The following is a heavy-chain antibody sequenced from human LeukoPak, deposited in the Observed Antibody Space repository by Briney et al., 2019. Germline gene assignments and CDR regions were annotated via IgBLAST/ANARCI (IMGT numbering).Heavy chain of an antibody. J-gene: IGHJ4*02. D-gene: IGHD6-19*01. Sequence: PSETLSLTCAVYGGSFSGYYWSWIRQPPGKGLEWIGEINHSGSTNYNPSLKSRVTFPVDTSKNQFSLKLSSVTAADTAVYYCARFMSGWYSDYWGQGALVTVSS. CDR3: ARFMSGWYSDY. CDR2: INHSGST. V-gene: IGHV4-34*01. CDR1: GGSFSGYY.